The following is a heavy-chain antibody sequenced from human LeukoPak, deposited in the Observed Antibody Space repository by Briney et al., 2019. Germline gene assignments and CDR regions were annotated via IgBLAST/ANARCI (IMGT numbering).Heavy chain of an antibody. CDR3: ASSSGWYFAGAFDI. CDR1: GYTFTGYY. V-gene: IGHV1-2*02. Sequence: GASVKVSCKASGYTFTGYYMHWVRQAPGQGLEWMGWINPNRGGTNYAQKFQGRVTMTRDTSISTAYMELSRLRSDDTAVYYCASSSGWYFAGAFDIWGQGTMVTVSS. D-gene: IGHD6-19*01. CDR2: INPNRGGT. J-gene: IGHJ3*02.